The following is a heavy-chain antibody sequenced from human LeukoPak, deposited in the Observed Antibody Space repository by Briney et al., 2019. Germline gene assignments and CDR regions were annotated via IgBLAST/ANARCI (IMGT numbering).Heavy chain of an antibody. CDR3: ARTPSATHWFGP. CDR2: IIPIFGTA. Sequence: VASVKVSCKASGGTFSSYAISWVRQPPAQGLEWMGGIIPIFGTANYAQKFKGRVTITTDESTSTAYMELSSLRSDDTAVYYCARTPSATHWFGPWGQGTLVTVSS. D-gene: IGHD1-26*01. J-gene: IGHJ5*02. CDR1: GGTFSSYA. V-gene: IGHV1-69*05.